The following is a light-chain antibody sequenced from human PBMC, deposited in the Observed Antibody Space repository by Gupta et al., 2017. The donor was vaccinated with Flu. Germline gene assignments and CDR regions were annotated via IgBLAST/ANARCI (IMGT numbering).Light chain of an antibody. CDR3: SSHAGRGTWV. J-gene: IGLJ1*01. CDR1: SNDVGGYNR. CDR2: DVT. V-gene: IGLV2-11*01. Sequence: QSAPTQPRPVSGSPGRSVTISCTGTSNDVGGYNRVSWYEQRPGKAPKLILYDVTERPAGVPDRFSGSKSGNTASLTISGLQADDEADYYCSSHAGRGTWVFGTGTTVTVL.